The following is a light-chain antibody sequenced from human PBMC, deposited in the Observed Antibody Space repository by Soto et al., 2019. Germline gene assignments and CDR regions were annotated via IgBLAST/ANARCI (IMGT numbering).Light chain of an antibody. CDR3: SSYAASNNFYFV. J-gene: IGLJ3*02. V-gene: IGLV2-8*01. CDR2: EVT. CDR1: SSDVGGYDY. Sequence: QSALTQPRSVSGSPGQSVTISCTGTSSDVGGYDYVSWYQQYPGRAPKLMIYEVTKRPSGVPDRFSGSKSGNTASLTVSGLQAEDEADYYCSSYAASNNFYFVFGGGTQLTVL.